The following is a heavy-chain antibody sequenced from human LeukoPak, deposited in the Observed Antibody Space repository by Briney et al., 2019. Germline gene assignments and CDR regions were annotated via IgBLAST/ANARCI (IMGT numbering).Heavy chain of an antibody. CDR3: ARRPPGP. D-gene: IGHD1-14*01. CDR1: GYSFTNYW. CDR2: IYPGESDT. V-gene: IGHV5-51*01. J-gene: IGHJ5*02. Sequence: SGESLEISWQGPGYSFTNYWIAWVRQLPGKGLEWVGIIYPGESDTRYSPSFQGQVTISADKSISTAFLQWSSLKASDTAMYYCARRPPGPWGQGTLVTVSS.